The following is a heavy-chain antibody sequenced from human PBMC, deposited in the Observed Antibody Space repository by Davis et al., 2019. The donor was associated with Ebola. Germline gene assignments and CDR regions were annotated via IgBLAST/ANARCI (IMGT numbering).Heavy chain of an antibody. CDR2: IYYSGST. J-gene: IGHJ4*02. V-gene: IGHV4-59*12. CDR1: GGSISSYY. CDR3: ARGPASYDFWSGYRY. Sequence: MPSETLSLTCTVSGGSISSYYWSWIRQPPGKGLEWIGYIYYSGSTNYNPSLKSRVTISVDTSKNQFSLKLSSVTAADTAVYYCARGPASYDFWSGYRYWGQGTLVTVSS. D-gene: IGHD3-3*01.